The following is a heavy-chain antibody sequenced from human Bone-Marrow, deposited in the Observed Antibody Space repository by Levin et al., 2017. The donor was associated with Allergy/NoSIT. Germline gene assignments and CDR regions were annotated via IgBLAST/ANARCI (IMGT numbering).Heavy chain of an antibody. Sequence: GGSLRLSCKGSGYSFTTYWIAWVRQTPGKGLEWMGIIYPGDSDIRYSPSFQGQVALSADESISTAYLQWTSLKESDTAIYYCARPRAPRPSGFSSRSCAVGEDGYDSWGQGTVVTVSS. CDR2: IYPGDSDI. J-gene: IGHJ3*01. CDR1: GYSFTTYW. D-gene: IGHD5-12*01. CDR3: ARPRAPRPSGFSSRSCAVGEDGYDS. V-gene: IGHV5-51*01.